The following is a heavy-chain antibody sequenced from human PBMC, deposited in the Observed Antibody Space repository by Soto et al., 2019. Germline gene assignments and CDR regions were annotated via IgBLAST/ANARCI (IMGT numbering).Heavy chain of an antibody. CDR2: ISYDGSNK. D-gene: IGHD6-13*01. CDR3: AKVAVAAAGNRAWFDY. V-gene: IGHV3-30*18. CDR1: GFTFSSYG. Sequence: QVQLVESGGGVVQPGRSLRLSCAASGFTFSSYGMHWVRQAPGKGLEWVAVISYDGSNKYYADSVKGRFTISRDNSKNTLYLQMNSLRAEDTAVYYCAKVAVAAAGNRAWFDYWGQGTLVTVSS. J-gene: IGHJ4*02.